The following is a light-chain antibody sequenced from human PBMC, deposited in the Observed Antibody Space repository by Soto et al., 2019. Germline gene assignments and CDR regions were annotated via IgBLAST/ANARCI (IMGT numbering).Light chain of an antibody. V-gene: IGKV3-20*01. CDR1: QSVSSSY. Sequence: EIVLTQSPGTLSLSPGERATLSCRASQSVSSSYLAWYQQKPGQAPRLLIYGASSRATGIPDRFSGSGSGTDFTLTIIRLEPEDFSVYYCQQYCSALRLTFGGGTKVEIK. J-gene: IGKJ4*01. CDR3: QQYCSALRLT. CDR2: GAS.